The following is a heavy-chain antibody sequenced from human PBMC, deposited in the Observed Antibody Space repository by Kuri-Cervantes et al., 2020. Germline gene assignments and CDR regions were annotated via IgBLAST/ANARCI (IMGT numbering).Heavy chain of an antibody. V-gene: IGHV3-23*01. CDR1: GFTFTNYA. Sequence: GGSLRLSCAASGFTFTNYAMAWVRQAPGKGLEWVSAIRGSGGSTYSADSVKGRFTISRDNSKNTADLQMNSLRAEDTAVYYCARGGYDFWSGYYTGIDYWGQGTLVTVSS. J-gene: IGHJ4*02. CDR3: ARGGYDFWSGYYTGIDY. D-gene: IGHD3-3*01. CDR2: IRGSGGST.